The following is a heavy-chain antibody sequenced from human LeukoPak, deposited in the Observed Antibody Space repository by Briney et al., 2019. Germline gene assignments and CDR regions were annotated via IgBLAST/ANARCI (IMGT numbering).Heavy chain of an antibody. V-gene: IGHV4-39*01. Sequence: GSLRLSCAASGFTFSSYAMSWVRQAPGKGLEWIGSIYYSGSIYYNPSLKSRVTISVDTSKNQFSLKVSSVTAADTAVYYCARRDLKDWYFDLWGRGTLVTVSS. J-gene: IGHJ2*01. CDR3: ARRDLKDWYFDL. CDR2: IYYSGSI. CDR1: GFTFSSYA.